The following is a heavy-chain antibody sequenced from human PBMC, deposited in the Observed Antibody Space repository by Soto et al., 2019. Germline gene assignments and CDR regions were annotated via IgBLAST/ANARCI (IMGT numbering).Heavy chain of an antibody. CDR1: GYTFTSYG. J-gene: IGHJ5*02. CDR2: ISGYSGNT. CDR3: AKAMGGYDLGWFDP. V-gene: IGHV1-18*04. D-gene: IGHD5-12*01. Sequence: ASVKVSCKASGYTFTSYGISWVRQAPGQGLEWLGWISGYSGNTNYAQKFQGRVTMTTDTSTNTAHMELRSLRSDDTAVYYCAKAMGGYDLGWFDPWGQGTLVTVSS.